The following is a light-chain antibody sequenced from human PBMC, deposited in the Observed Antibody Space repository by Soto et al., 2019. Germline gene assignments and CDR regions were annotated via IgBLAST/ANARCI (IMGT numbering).Light chain of an antibody. V-gene: IGKV3-15*01. CDR1: RTISTK. CDR2: GAS. CDR3: QQYNDWPPKRT. J-gene: IGKJ1*01. Sequence: EIVMTQSPVTLSVSPGERATLSCRASRTISTKLAWYQQKPGQAPRLLIYGASTRATGVPARFSGSGSGTEFTLTISSVQSEDFAVYYCQQYNDWPPKRTFGQGTKVDVK.